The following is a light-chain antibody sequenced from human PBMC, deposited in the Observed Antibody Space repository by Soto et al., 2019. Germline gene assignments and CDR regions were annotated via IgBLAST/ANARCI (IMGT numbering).Light chain of an antibody. CDR2: GAS. V-gene: IGKV3-20*01. CDR3: QQYGSSYPWT. Sequence: EIVMTQSPATLSVSPGERATLSCRASQSVSSNLAWYQQKLGQAPRLLIYGASTRATGIPARFSGSGSGTDFTLTIRRLEPEDFAVYYCQQYGSSYPWTFGQGTKVDIK. J-gene: IGKJ1*01. CDR1: QSVSSN.